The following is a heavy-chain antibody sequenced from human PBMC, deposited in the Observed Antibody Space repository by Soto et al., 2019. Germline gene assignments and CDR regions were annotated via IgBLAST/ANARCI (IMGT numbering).Heavy chain of an antibody. Sequence: GGSLRLSCAASGFTFSSYGMHWVRQAPGKGLEWVAVISYDGSNKYYADSVKGRFTISRDNSKNTLYLQMNSLRAEDTAVYYCAKVPYYYDSSGLDCWGQGTLVTVSS. J-gene: IGHJ4*02. D-gene: IGHD3-22*01. V-gene: IGHV3-30*18. CDR3: AKVPYYYDSSGLDC. CDR2: ISYDGSNK. CDR1: GFTFSSYG.